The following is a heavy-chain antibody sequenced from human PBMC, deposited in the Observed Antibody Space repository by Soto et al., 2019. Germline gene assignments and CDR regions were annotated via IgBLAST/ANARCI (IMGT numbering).Heavy chain of an antibody. V-gene: IGHV4-61*01. CDR2: IYYSGTT. CDR3: ARSQRGRTAFTFDY. J-gene: IGHJ4*02. D-gene: IGHD1-26*01. Sequence: QVQLQESGPGLVTPSETLSLTCTVSGDSVGNDNYYWAWSRQSPGRGLEWIGYIYYSGTTNYNSHLKSRVTLSVDTSRNQFSLSLTSVTAAYTAVYFCARSQRGRTAFTFDYWGQGALVTVSS. CDR1: GDSVGNDNYY.